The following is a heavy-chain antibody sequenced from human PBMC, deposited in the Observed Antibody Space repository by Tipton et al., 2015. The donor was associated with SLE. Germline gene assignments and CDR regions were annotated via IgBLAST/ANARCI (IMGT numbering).Heavy chain of an antibody. CDR3: VRAHDFGDYNWFDP. CDR1: GFTISNYW. Sequence: SLRLSCEASGFTISNYWMHWVRQGPGKGLVWVSRIDPEGRSTKYADSVKGRFTISRDNAKNTLSLQMNSLRPEDTALYYCVRAHDFGDYNWFDPWGQGALVTVSS. CDR2: IDPEGRST. J-gene: IGHJ5*02. V-gene: IGHV3-74*03. D-gene: IGHD4-17*01.